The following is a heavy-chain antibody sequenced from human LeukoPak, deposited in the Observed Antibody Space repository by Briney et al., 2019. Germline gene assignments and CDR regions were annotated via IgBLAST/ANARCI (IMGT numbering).Heavy chain of an antibody. D-gene: IGHD1-26*01. J-gene: IGHJ3*02. CDR1: SGSISSYY. CDR3: ARVQWEPTTSDAFDI. CDR2: IYYSGST. V-gene: IGHV4-59*01. Sequence: SETLSLTCTVSSGSISSYYWSWIRQPAGKGLEWIGYIYYSGSTNYNPSLKSRVTISVDTSKNQFSLKLSSVTAADTAVYYCARVQWEPTTSDAFDIWGQGTMVTVSS.